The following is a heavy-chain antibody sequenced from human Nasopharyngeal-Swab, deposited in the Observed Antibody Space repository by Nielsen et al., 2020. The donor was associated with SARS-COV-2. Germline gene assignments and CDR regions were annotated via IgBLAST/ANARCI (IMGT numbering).Heavy chain of an antibody. V-gene: IGHV3-33*08. CDR1: TFTFSSYE. CDR2: IWYDGSNK. Sequence: GESLKISCAASTFTFSSYEMNWVRQAPGKGLEWVAVIWYDGSNKYYADSVKGRFTISRDNSKNTLYLQMNSLRAEDTAVYYCAREPDSSSWSTNWFDPWGQGTLVTVSS. D-gene: IGHD6-13*01. J-gene: IGHJ5*02. CDR3: AREPDSSSWSTNWFDP.